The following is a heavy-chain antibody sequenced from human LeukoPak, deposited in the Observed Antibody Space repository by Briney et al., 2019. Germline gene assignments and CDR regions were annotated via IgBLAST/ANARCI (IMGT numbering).Heavy chain of an antibody. V-gene: IGHV1-69*05. Sequence: GASVTVSCKASGGTFSSYAISWVRQAPGQGLEWMGGIIPIFGTANYAQKLQGRVTMTTDTSTSTAYMELRSLRSDDTAVYYCARFPAARPHYYYMDVWGKGTTVTVSS. CDR1: GGTFSSYA. D-gene: IGHD6-6*01. J-gene: IGHJ6*03. CDR3: ARFPAARPHYYYMDV. CDR2: IIPIFGTA.